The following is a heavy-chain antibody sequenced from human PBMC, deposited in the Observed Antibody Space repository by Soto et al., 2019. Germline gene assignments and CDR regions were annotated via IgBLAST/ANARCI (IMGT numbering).Heavy chain of an antibody. CDR2: ISGSGGST. V-gene: IGHV3-23*01. CDR1: GFTFSSYA. J-gene: IGHJ4*02. CDR3: AHSSTPLDY. Sequence: EVQLLESGGGLVQPGGSLRLSCAASGFTFSSYAMSWVRQAPGKGLEWVSAISGSGGSTYYADSVKGRFTISRDKSKNELYLQMKSLRAEDASVYYCAHSSTPLDYWGQGTLVTVSS. D-gene: IGHD6-13*01.